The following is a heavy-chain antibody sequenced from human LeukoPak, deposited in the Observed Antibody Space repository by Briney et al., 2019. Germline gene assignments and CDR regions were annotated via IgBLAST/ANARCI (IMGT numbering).Heavy chain of an antibody. Sequence: PGGSLRLSCAASGFTFSSYGMHWVRQAPGKGLEWVAVISYDGSNKYYADSVKGRFTISRDNSKNTLYLQINSLRAEDTAVYYCAKGYSSGWYKNYFDYWGQGTLVTVSS. CDR3: AKGYSSGWYKNYFDY. V-gene: IGHV3-30*18. CDR1: GFTFSSYG. D-gene: IGHD6-19*01. J-gene: IGHJ4*02. CDR2: ISYDGSNK.